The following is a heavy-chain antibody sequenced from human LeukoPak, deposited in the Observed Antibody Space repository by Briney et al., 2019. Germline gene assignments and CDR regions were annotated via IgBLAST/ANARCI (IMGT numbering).Heavy chain of an antibody. CDR1: GDSISSSRSY. CDR3: ARPAWGSWYVLRY. J-gene: IGHJ4*02. CDR2: INHSGST. D-gene: IGHD6-13*01. Sequence: PSETLSLTCTVSGDSISSSRSYWSWIRQPPGKGLEWIGEINHSGSTNYNPSLKSRVTISVDTSKNQFSLKLSSVTAADTAVYYCARPAWGSWYVLRYWGQGTLVTVSS. V-gene: IGHV4-39*07.